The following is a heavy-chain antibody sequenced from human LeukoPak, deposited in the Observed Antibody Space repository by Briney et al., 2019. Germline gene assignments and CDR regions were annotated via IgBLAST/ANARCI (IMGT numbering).Heavy chain of an antibody. J-gene: IGHJ4*02. V-gene: IGHV3-21*01. Sequence: GGSLRLSCAASGFTFSSYSMNWVRQAPGKGLEWVSSIGGSSSSIYYADSVKGRFTISRDNAKNSLYLQMNSLRAEDTAVYYCARVNSSGLSFDYWGQGTLVTVSS. CDR2: IGGSSSSI. CDR3: ARVNSSGLSFDY. CDR1: GFTFSSYS. D-gene: IGHD6-19*01.